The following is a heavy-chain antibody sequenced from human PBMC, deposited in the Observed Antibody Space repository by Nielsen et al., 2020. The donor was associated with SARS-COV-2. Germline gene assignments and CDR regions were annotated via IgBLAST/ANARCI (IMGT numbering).Heavy chain of an antibody. CDR1: GYTFTTYG. V-gene: IGHV1-18*01. CDR3: ARDTVLDGMDV. D-gene: IGHD2-8*01. J-gene: IGHJ6*02. Sequence: SVKVSCKAAGYTFTTYGISWVRQAPGQGLEWMGWINTYNANTNYAQKLQGRVTMTTDTSTSTVYMELSSLRSEDTAVYYCARDTVLDGMDVWGQGTTVTVSS. CDR2: INTYNANT.